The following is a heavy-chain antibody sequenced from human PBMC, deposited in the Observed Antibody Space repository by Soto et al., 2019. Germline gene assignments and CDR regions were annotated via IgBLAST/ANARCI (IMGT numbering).Heavy chain of an antibody. J-gene: IGHJ4*02. CDR3: ARSGEGWQHLDS. CDR2: VNPKSGGT. Sequence: QVHLVQSGAEVRKPGASVKVSCKTSGYTFTAYYIHWVRQAPGQGLEWMGWVNPKSGGTEFSRKFRGRVTMTSVTYSSTAYMEIGRLTSDDTTVYYRARSGEGWQHLDSCGQGNLATVSS. V-gene: IGHV1-2*02. CDR1: GYTFTAYY.